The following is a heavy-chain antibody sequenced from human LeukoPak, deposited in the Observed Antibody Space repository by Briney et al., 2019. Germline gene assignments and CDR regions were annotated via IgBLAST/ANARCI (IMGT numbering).Heavy chain of an antibody. CDR3: AKGLIVVVPAAGIDY. Sequence: GGSLRLSCAASALRFSSYAMTWVRQAPGKGLEWVSGVGGSGDTTYYADSVKGRFTISRDNSKNTLFLQMNSLRAEDTAVYYCAKGLIVVVPAAGIDYWGQGTLVTVSS. CDR1: ALRFSSYA. J-gene: IGHJ4*02. CDR2: VGGSGDTT. D-gene: IGHD2-2*01. V-gene: IGHV3-23*01.